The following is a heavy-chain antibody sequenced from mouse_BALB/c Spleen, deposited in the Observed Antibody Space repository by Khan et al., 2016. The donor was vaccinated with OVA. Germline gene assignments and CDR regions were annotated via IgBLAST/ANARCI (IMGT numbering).Heavy chain of an antibody. CDR1: GYTFTDYV. Sequence: QVQLQQSGPELVKPGASVKMSCKASGYTFTDYVISWVKQRTGQGLECIGEIYPGSGSIYYNEKFKGKATLTADTSSNTAYMQLSSLTSEDSAVVFCAKIFYGNSYAMDYWGQGTSVTVSS. CDR2: IYPGSGSI. CDR3: AKIFYGNSYAMDY. D-gene: IGHD2-1*01. V-gene: IGHV1-77*01. J-gene: IGHJ4*01.